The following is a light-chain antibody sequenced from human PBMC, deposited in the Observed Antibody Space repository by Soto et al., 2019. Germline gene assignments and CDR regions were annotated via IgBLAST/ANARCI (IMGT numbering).Light chain of an antibody. CDR1: QTVGKNY. CDR3: QQYAASPLT. CDR2: GAS. J-gene: IGKJ4*01. Sequence: EIVLTQSPGTLSLSPGERATLSCRASQTVGKNYLAWYQRKPGQAPRLLIHGASSRATGIPDRFSGSGSGTYFPLTISRLEPEDVAVFYCQQYAASPLTFGGGTKVEIK. V-gene: IGKV3-20*01.